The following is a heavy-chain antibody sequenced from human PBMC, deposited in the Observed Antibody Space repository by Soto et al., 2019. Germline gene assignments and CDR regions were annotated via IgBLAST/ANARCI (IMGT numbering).Heavy chain of an antibody. J-gene: IGHJ6*02. CDR3: ARAWNYGDYYYYYGMDV. D-gene: IGHD4-17*01. CDR2: IWYDGSNK. CDR1: GFTFSSYG. V-gene: IGHV3-33*01. Sequence: QVQLVESGGGVVQPGRSLRLSCAASGFTFSSYGMHWVRQAPGKGLEWVAVIWYDGSNKYYADSVKGRFTISRDNSKNTLYLQMNSLRAEDTAVYYCARAWNYGDYYYYYGMDVWGQGTTVTVSS.